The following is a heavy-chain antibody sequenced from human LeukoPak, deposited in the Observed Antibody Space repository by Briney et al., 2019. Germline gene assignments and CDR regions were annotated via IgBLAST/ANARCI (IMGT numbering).Heavy chain of an antibody. J-gene: IGHJ6*02. Sequence: SETLSLTCTVSGGSISSSSYYWGWIRQPPGKGLEWIGRVVYSGSTYYNPSLKSRVTISADTSKNQFSLKLSSVTAADTAVYYCARTPTDYDFWSGSPSYGMDVWGQGTTVSVSS. CDR2: VVYSGST. CDR1: GGSISSSSYY. CDR3: ARTPTDYDFWSGSPSYGMDV. V-gene: IGHV4-39*01. D-gene: IGHD3-3*01.